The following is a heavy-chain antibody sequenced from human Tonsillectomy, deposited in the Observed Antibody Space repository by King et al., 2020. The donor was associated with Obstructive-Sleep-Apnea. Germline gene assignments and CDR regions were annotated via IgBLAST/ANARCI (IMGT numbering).Heavy chain of an antibody. CDR3: ARDSIVVVTFDY. V-gene: IGHV4-39*07. D-gene: IGHD3-22*01. CDR1: GGSISSSSYY. J-gene: IGHJ4*02. CDR2: IYYSGST. Sequence: QLQESGPGLVKPSETLSLTCTVSGGSISSSSYYWGWIRQPPGKGMEWIGSIYYSGSTYYNPSLKSRVTISVDTSKNQFSLKLSSVTAADTAVYYCARDSIVVVTFDYWGQGTLVTVSS.